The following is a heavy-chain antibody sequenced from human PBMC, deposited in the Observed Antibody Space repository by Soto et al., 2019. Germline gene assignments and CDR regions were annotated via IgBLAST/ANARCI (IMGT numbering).Heavy chain of an antibody. CDR2: IQSGGPT. V-gene: IGHV3-66*01. CDR3: ARDDVLCDGGRCYGVPLDF. D-gene: IGHD2-15*01. Sequence: EVHLVESGGGLVQPGGSLRLSCAASGFTVSSKYMSWVRQAPGKGLEWVSLIQSGGPTYYADSVKGRFTISRDTSENTLHLQMESLRAEDQAVYYCARDDVLCDGGRCYGVPLDFWGKGTTVTVSS. CDR1: GFTVSSKY. J-gene: IGHJ6*04.